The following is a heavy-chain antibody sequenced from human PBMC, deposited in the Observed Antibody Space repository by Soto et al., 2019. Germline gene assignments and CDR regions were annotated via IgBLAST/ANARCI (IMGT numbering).Heavy chain of an antibody. D-gene: IGHD2-2*02. CDR2: ISAYNGNT. CDR1: GYTFTSYG. V-gene: IGHV1-18*01. CDR3: ARDQGWKVPAATPRGDQFDY. J-gene: IGHJ4*02. Sequence: QVQLVQSGAEVKKPGASVKVSCKASGYTFTSYGISWVRQAPGQGLEWMGWISAYNGNTNYAQKLQGRVTMTTDTSRSTAYMELRSLRSDDTAVYYCARDQGWKVPAATPRGDQFDYWGQGTLVTVSS.